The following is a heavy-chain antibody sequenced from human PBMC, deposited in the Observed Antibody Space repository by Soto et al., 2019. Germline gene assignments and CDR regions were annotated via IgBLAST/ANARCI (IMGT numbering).Heavy chain of an antibody. CDR3: AREPDTTYYFDY. CDR1: GFTFSSYA. J-gene: IGHJ4*02. CDR2: ISYDGSNK. V-gene: IGHV3-30-3*01. D-gene: IGHD1-1*01. Sequence: GGSLRLSCAASGFTFSSYAMHWVRQAPGKGLEWVAVISYDGSNKYYADSVKGRFTISRDNSKNTLYLQMNSLRAEDTAVYYCAREPDTTYYFDYWGQGTLVTVSS.